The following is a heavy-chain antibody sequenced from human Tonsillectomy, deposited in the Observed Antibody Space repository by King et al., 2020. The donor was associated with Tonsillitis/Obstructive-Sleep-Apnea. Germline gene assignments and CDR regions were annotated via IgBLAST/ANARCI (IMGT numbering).Heavy chain of an antibody. Sequence: VQLQQWGAGLLKPSETLSLTCAVYGGSFSDYYWNWIRQPPGKGLEWIGEIDHSGSTNYNPSLKSRVTISVDTSKNHFSLELTSVTAADTAVYYCTGEGDSRSIDYWGQGTLVTVSS. D-gene: IGHD6-6*01. CDR2: IDHSGST. CDR3: TGEGDSRSIDY. V-gene: IGHV4-34*01. J-gene: IGHJ4*02. CDR1: GGSFSDYY.